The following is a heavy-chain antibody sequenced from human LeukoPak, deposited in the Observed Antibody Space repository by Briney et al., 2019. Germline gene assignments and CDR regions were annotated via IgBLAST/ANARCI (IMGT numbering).Heavy chain of an antibody. J-gene: IGHJ4*02. V-gene: IGHV3-23*01. Sequence: PGGSLRLSCAASGFTFSSYSMNWVRQAPGKGLEWVSAISGSGGSTYYADSVKGRFTISRDNSKNTLYLQMNSLRAEDTAVYYCAKDRDSGSYRINYFDYWGQGTLVTVSS. CDR2: ISGSGGST. CDR1: GFTFSSYS. CDR3: AKDRDSGSYRINYFDY. D-gene: IGHD1-26*01.